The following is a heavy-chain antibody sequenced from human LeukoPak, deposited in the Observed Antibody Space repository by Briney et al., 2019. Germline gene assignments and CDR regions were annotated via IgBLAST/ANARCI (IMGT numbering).Heavy chain of an antibody. CDR1: GFTLSNYW. CDR2: IHIAGSGT. V-gene: IGHV3-7*01. CDR3: GDFAVPTN. D-gene: IGHD3-3*01. J-gene: IGHJ4*02. Sequence: PGGSLRLSCPGPGFTLSNYWMTRGRQAPAKGRGAAATIHIAGSGTFYVHSVKRRFTISRDNAHNSVYLQMNSLRAEHTALYYCGDFAVPTNWGQGALVTVSS.